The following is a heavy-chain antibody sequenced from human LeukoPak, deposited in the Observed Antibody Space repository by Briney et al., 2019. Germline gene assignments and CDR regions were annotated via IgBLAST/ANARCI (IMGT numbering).Heavy chain of an antibody. CDR1: GYTFTSYY. V-gene: IGHV1-46*01. D-gene: IGHD6-19*01. J-gene: IGHJ3*02. CDR3: AREKGQWLVRYDAFDI. Sequence: ASVKVSCKASGYTFTSYYMHWVRQAPGQGLEWMGIINPSGGSTSYAQKFQGRVTMTRDTSTSTVYMELSSLRSEDTAVYYCAREKGQWLVRYDAFDIWGQGTMVTVSS. CDR2: INPSGGST.